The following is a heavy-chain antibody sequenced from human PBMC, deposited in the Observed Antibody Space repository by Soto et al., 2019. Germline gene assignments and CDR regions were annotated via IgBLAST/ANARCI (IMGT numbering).Heavy chain of an antibody. Sequence: QVQLVESGGGLVKPGGSLRLSCAASGFTFSDYYMSWIRQAPGKGPEWVSYISSSSSYTNYADSVKGRFTISRDNAKKSLYLQMHSLRAEDTAVYYCARTIAAAGGRRYFDLWGRGTLVTVSS. V-gene: IGHV3-11*05. CDR1: GFTFSDYY. J-gene: IGHJ2*01. D-gene: IGHD6-13*01. CDR2: ISSSSSYT. CDR3: ARTIAAAGGRRYFDL.